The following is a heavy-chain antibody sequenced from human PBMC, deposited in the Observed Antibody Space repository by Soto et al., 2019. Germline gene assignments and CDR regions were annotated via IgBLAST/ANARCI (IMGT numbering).Heavy chain of an antibody. J-gene: IGHJ4*02. CDR2: IYWDDDK. D-gene: IGHD5-18*01. CDR1: GFSLTTSGVG. CDR3: AHRGYMYGNWDHGYFDY. Sequence: QITLKESGPTRVRPTQTLALTCTFSGFSLTTSGVGVGWIRKTPGKALEWLAVIYWDDDKRYSPSLKSRLTITKDNSKNEVVLTMADMDPVDTATYFCAHRGYMYGNWDHGYFDYWGEGTLVTVGS. V-gene: IGHV2-5*02.